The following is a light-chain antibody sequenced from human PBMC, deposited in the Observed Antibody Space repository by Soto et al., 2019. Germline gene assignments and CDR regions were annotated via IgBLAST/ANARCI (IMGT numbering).Light chain of an antibody. V-gene: IGKV3-20*01. J-gene: IGKJ4*01. CDR1: QSVSSSY. CDR2: GAS. Sequence: EIVLTQSPGTLSLSPGERATLSCRASQSVSSSYLAWYQQKPGQAPRQLIYGASSRATGIPDRFSGSGSGTDVTLNITALEPEDFSVYYCQHYRTAFGGGTRVEIK. CDR3: QHYRTA.